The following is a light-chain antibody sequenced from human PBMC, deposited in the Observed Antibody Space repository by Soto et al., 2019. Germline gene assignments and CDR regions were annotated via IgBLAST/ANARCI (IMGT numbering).Light chain of an antibody. V-gene: IGKV3-11*01. CDR3: QQYGSSHT. CDR1: ESVSTF. Sequence: DIVLTQSPGTLSLSPGERATLSCRASESVSTFLAWYQHKPGQAPRLLIYDTSNRATGIPARFSGSASGTDFTLTISSLEPEDFAVYYCQQYGSSHTFGQGTRLEIK. J-gene: IGKJ5*01. CDR2: DTS.